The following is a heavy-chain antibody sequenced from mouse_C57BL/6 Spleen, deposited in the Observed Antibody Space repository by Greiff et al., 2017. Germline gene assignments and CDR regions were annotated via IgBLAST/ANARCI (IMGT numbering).Heavy chain of an antibody. D-gene: IGHD1-1*01. V-gene: IGHV2-2*01. CDR3: ARGGYGSSYWYFDV. J-gene: IGHJ1*03. Sequence: QVQLQQSGPGLVQPSQSLSITCTVSGFSLTSYGVHWVRQSPGKGLEWLGVIWSGGSTDYNAAVISRLSISKDNSKSQVFFKMNSLQADDTAIYYCARGGYGSSYWYFDVWGTGTTVTVSS. CDR2: IWSGGST. CDR1: GFSLTSYG.